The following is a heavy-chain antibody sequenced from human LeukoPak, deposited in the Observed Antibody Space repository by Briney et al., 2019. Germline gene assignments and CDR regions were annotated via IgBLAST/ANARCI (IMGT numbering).Heavy chain of an antibody. CDR2: VYYSGST. J-gene: IGHJ5*02. CDR3: ARGLLNYDFWSGFDP. CDR1: GGSISSYY. Sequence: SETLSLTCTVSGGSISSYYWSWIRPPPGKGLERIGSVYYSGSTNYNPSLQSRVTISVDTSKNQFSLKLSSLTAADTAVYYCARGLLNYDFWSGFDPWGQGTLVTVSS. D-gene: IGHD3-3*01. V-gene: IGHV4-59*01.